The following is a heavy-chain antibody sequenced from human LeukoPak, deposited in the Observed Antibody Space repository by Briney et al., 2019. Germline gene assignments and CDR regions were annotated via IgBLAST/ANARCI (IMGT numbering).Heavy chain of an antibody. D-gene: IGHD3/OR15-3a*01. CDR1: GASISSHY. Sequence: AETLSLTCAVSGASISSHYWSWIRQPPGKGLEWIGYTSGSISDNPSLKSRVAVSVDPSQNQVSLSLTSVTAADTAVYYCARVLAIFGLDTTDFYMDVWGKGTTVTVSS. CDR3: ARVLAIFGLDTTDFYMDV. J-gene: IGHJ6*03. V-gene: IGHV4-59*11. CDR2: TSGSI.